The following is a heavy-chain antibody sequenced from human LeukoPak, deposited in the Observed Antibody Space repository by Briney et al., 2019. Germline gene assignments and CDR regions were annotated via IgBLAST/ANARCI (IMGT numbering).Heavy chain of an antibody. D-gene: IGHD6-19*01. V-gene: IGHV1-69*13. CDR2: IIPIFGTA. CDR1: GGTFSSYA. CDR3: ARVYSSGWYQHAFDI. Sequence: GASVKVSCKASGGTFSSYAISWVRPAPGQGLGWMGGIIPIFGTANYAQKFQGRVTITADESTSTAYMELSSLRSEDTAVYYCARVYSSGWYQHAFDIWGQGTMVTVSS. J-gene: IGHJ3*02.